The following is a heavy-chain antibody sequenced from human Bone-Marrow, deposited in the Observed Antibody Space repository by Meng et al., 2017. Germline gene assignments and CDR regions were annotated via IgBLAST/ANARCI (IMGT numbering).Heavy chain of an antibody. CDR3: TIYPRGHI. J-gene: IGHJ4*01. CDR2: IETKPNNYAT. D-gene: IGHD2-21*01. CDR1: GVTFSGSD. Sequence: GESLKISCAVSGVTFSGSDIHWVRQAAGKGLEWVGRIETKPNNYATSYGESLRGRFTISRDDSKNMAYLQRNSLETEDTALYYCTIYPRGHIWGQGSLVTVSS. V-gene: IGHV3-73*01.